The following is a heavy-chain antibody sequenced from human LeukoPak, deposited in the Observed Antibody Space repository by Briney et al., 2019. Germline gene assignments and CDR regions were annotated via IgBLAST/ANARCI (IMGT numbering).Heavy chain of an antibody. CDR1: GFTFSSYG. D-gene: IGHD1-26*01. CDR2: ISYDGTNK. CDR3: VKGSNPYYYYGMDV. Sequence: GGSLRLSCAASGFTFSSYGMHWVRQAPGKGLEWVVVISYDGTNKYYADSVKGRFTISRDNSKNTLYLQMSSLRAEDTAVYYCVKGSNPYYYYGMDVWGQGTTVTVSS. J-gene: IGHJ6*02. V-gene: IGHV3-30*18.